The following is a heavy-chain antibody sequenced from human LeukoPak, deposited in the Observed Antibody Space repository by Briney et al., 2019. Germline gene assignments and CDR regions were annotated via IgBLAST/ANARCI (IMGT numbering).Heavy chain of an antibody. CDR2: IIPIFGTA. Sequence: SVKVSCEASGGTFSSYAISWVRQAPGQGLEWMGGIIPIFGTANYAQKFQGRVTIAADESTSTAYMELSSLRSEDTAVYYCAAGSAGFSRFDYWGQGTLVTVSS. V-gene: IGHV1-69*13. CDR1: GGTFSSYA. J-gene: IGHJ4*02. CDR3: AAGSAGFSRFDY. D-gene: IGHD3-10*01.